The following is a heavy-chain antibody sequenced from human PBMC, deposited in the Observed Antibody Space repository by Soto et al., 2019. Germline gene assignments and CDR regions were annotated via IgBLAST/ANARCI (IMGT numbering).Heavy chain of an antibody. D-gene: IGHD5-18*01. Sequence: ASVKVSCKASGYTFTSYGISWVRQAPGQGLEWMGWISAYNGNTNYAQKLQCRDTMTTDTSTSTAYMELRSLRSDDTAVYYCARVRWIQLSFPPDYWGQGTLVTVAS. V-gene: IGHV1-18*01. J-gene: IGHJ4*02. CDR1: GYTFTSYG. CDR2: ISAYNGNT. CDR3: ARVRWIQLSFPPDY.